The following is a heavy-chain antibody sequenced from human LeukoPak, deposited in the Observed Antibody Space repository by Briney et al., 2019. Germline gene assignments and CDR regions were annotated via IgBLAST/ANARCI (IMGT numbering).Heavy chain of an antibody. J-gene: IGHJ4*02. CDR2: ISSSGSTI. CDR1: GFTFSSYE. D-gene: IGHD3-9*01. Sequence: GGSLRLSCAASGFTFSSYEMNWVRQAPGKGLEWVSYISSSGSTIYYADSVKGRFTISRDNAKNSLYLQMNSLRAEDTAVYYCASAHYDILTGYYDILPGYWGQGALVTVSS. CDR3: ASAHYDILTGYYDILPGY. V-gene: IGHV3-48*03.